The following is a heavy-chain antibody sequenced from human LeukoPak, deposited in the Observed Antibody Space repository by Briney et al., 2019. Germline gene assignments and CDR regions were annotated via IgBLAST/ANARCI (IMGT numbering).Heavy chain of an antibody. CDR2: IRGSGGST. J-gene: IGHJ4*02. CDR1: GFTFSSYA. CDR3: AKDFSSSWYLGDYFDY. D-gene: IGHD6-13*01. V-gene: IGHV3-23*01. Sequence: PGGTLRLSCAASGFTFSSYAMSWVRQAPGKGLEWVSGIRGSGGSTLYADSVKGRFHISRDHSKNTRYLQMNSLRAEDTAVYYCAKDFSSSWYLGDYFDYWGQGTLVTVSS.